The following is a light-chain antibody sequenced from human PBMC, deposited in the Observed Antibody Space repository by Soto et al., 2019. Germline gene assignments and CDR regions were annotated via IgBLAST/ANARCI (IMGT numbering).Light chain of an antibody. Sequence: IQMTQSPSTLSASVGDRVTITCRASQTISNWLAWYQQKPGKAPKLLIYDASSLQSGVPSRFSGSGSGTEFTLTISSLQPDECATYYCKQYSNYAPWTFGQGTQGDIK. J-gene: IGKJ1*01. CDR3: KQYSNYAPWT. CDR2: DAS. CDR1: QTISNW. V-gene: IGKV1-5*01.